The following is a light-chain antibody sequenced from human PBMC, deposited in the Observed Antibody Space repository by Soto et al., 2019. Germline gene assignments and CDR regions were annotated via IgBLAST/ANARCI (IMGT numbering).Light chain of an antibody. Sequence: QSVLTQPPSASRSPGQSVTIPYTGPSSDFGDYNYVSWYQHHPGKAPKLMIYEVSKRPSGGPDRFSGSKSGNMASLTVSGLQAEDEADYYCSSYVGSNDVFGTGTKVTVL. J-gene: IGLJ1*01. CDR3: SSYVGSNDV. CDR1: SSDFGDYNY. CDR2: EVS. V-gene: IGLV2-8*02.